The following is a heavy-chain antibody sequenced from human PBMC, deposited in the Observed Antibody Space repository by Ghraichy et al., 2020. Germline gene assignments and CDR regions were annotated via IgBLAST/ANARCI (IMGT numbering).Heavy chain of an antibody. CDR1: GFTFSSYW. J-gene: IGHJ4*02. V-gene: IGHV3-7*01. CDR2: IKQDGSEK. Sequence: GGSLRLSCAASGFTFSSYWMSWVRQAPGKGLEWVANIKQDGSEKYYVDSVKGRFTISRDNAKNSLYLQMNSLRAEDTAVYYCARRYYYDSSGYYSDQFDYWGQGTLVTVSS. CDR3: ARRYYYDSSGYYSDQFDY. D-gene: IGHD3-22*01.